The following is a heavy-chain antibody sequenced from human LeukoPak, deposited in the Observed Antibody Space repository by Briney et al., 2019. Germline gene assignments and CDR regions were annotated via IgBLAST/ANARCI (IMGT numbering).Heavy chain of an antibody. J-gene: IGHJ4*02. CDR1: GFTFSNYG. Sequence: GGSLRLSCVASGFTFSNYGMHWVRQAPGKGLEWVAIIWFDGSGTYYADSVKGRVTFSRDNSKKTLYLQMNSLRAEDTAMYYCARHASTHYFDSWGQGTLVTVSS. D-gene: IGHD2/OR15-2a*01. CDR3: ARHASTHYFDS. CDR2: IWFDGSGT. V-gene: IGHV3-33*01.